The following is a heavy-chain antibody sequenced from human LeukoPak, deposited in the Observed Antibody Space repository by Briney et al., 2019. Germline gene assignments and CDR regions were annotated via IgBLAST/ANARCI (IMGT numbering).Heavy chain of an antibody. D-gene: IGHD3-22*01. CDR3: ARGRGYSYGYQYYYDSSGYFVFDY. CDR2: INHSGST. CDR1: GGSFSGYY. J-gene: IGHJ4*02. Sequence: SETLSLTCAVYGGSFSGYYWSWIRQPPGKGLEWIGEINHSGSTNYNPSPKSRVTISVDTSKNQFSLKLSSVTAADTAVYYCARGRGYSYGYQYYYDSSGYFVFDYWGQGTLVTVSS. V-gene: IGHV4-34*01.